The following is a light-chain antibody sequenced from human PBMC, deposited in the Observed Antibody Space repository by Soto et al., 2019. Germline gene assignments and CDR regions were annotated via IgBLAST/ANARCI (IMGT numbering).Light chain of an antibody. V-gene: IGLV2-18*02. CDR1: SSDVGSYNR. J-gene: IGLJ1*01. CDR2: DVN. Sequence: QSALTQPPSVSGSPGQSVALSCSGTSSDVGSYNRVSWYQQPPGTAPKLMIYDVNNRPSGVPDRFSGSKSGNTASLTISGLQAEDEADYYCSSFTSSNTYVFGIGTKLTVL. CDR3: SSFTSSNTYV.